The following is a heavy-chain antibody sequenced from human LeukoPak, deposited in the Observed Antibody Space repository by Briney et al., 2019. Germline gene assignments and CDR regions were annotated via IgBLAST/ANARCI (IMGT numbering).Heavy chain of an antibody. Sequence: GESLKVSFKGSGYTFTSYWIGWVRQMPGKGLEWMGIIYPGDSDTRYSPSFQGQVTISADKSISTAFLQWSSLKASDTAMYFCARGGLVGSTKNYFDYWGQGTLVTVSS. J-gene: IGHJ4*02. CDR2: IYPGDSDT. CDR3: ARGGLVGSTKNYFDY. V-gene: IGHV5-51*01. D-gene: IGHD1-26*01. CDR1: GYTFTSYW.